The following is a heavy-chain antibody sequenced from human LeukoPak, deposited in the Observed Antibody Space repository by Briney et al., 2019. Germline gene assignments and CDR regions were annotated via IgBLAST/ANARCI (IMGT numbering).Heavy chain of an antibody. D-gene: IGHD1-1*01. CDR1: GGSFSGYY. J-gene: IGHJ4*02. Sequence: SETLSLTCAVYGGSFSGYYWSWIRQPPGKGLEWIGEINRSGSTNYNPSLKSRVTISVDTSKNQFSLKLSSVTAADTTVYYCARGLPTGTASDYWGQGTLVTVSS. CDR2: INRSGST. CDR3: ARGLPTGTASDY. V-gene: IGHV4-34*01.